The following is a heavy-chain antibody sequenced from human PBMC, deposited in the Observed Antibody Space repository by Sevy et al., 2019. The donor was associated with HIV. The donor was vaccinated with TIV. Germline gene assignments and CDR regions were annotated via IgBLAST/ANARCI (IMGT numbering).Heavy chain of an antibody. Sequence: GGSLRLSCAASGFTFSMYAIKWVRQAPGKGLEWVALISYDGGNKYHADSVKGRFTISRDNSKDTLYLQMNSLGAGDTAVYYCARVNSFDGDYVGGDYWGQGTLVTVSS. CDR3: ARVNSFDGDYVGGDY. D-gene: IGHD4-17*01. CDR1: GFTFSMYA. J-gene: IGHJ4*02. V-gene: IGHV3-30-3*01. CDR2: ISYDGGNK.